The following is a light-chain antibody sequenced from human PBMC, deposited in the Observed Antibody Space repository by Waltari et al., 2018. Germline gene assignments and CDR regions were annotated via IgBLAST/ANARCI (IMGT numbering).Light chain of an antibody. CDR3: QVWDSTTVI. CDR1: NLGSQN. V-gene: IGLV3-9*01. CDR2: RDS. Sequence: SYELTQPLSVSVALGQTARMTCGGTNLGSQNVHWYQQKPGQAPVLVIYRDSDRPSGVPERFSGSNSGNTAALTISRAQAGDEADYYCQVWDSTTVIFGGGTKLTVL. J-gene: IGLJ2*01.